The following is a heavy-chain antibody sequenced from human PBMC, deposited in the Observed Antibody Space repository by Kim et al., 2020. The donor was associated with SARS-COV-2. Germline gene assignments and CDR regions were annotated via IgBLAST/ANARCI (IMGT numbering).Heavy chain of an antibody. CDR1: GGSISSSNW. J-gene: IGHJ5*02. Sequence: SETLSLTCAVSGGSISSSNWWSWVRQPPGKGLEWIGEIYHSGSTNYNPSLKSRVTISVDKSKNQFSLKLSSVTAADTAVCYCARERRYFDWLLGGWFDPWGQGTLVTVSS. CDR3: ARERRYFDWLLGGWFDP. CDR2: IYHSGST. D-gene: IGHD3-9*01. V-gene: IGHV4-4*02.